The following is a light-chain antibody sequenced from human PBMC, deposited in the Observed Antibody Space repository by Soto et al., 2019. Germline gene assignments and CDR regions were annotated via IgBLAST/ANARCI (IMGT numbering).Light chain of an antibody. Sequence: DIQMTQSPSSLSASVGDRVTITCRASQGISNSLAWYQQNAGKSPKLLIYAASNLQSGVPSRFSGSGSGTDFGLTISSLQPEDVATYYCQTYNSARVTFGGGTKVEIK. CDR2: AAS. CDR1: QGISNS. V-gene: IGKV1-27*01. J-gene: IGKJ4*01. CDR3: QTYNSARVT.